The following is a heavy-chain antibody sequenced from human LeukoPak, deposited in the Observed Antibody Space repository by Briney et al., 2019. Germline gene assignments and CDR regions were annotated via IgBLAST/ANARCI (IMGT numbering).Heavy chain of an antibody. CDR2: INPNSGGT. Sequence: ASVKVSCKASGYTFTGYYMHWVRQAPGQGLEWMGWINPNSGGTNYAQKFQGRVTMTRDTSISTAYMELSRLRSDDTAVYYCARGEVAWYQLLYDAFDIWGQGTMVTVSS. D-gene: IGHD2-2*01. CDR1: GYTFTGYY. CDR3: ARGEVAWYQLLYDAFDI. V-gene: IGHV1-2*02. J-gene: IGHJ3*02.